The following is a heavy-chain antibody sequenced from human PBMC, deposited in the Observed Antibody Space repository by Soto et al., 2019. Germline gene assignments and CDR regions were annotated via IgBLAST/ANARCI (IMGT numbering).Heavy chain of an antibody. J-gene: IGHJ6*02. CDR1: GFTFASSA. V-gene: IGHV1-58*01. Sequence: ASVKVSCKGSGFTFASSAVQWVRQARGQRLEWIGWIVVGSGNTNYAQKSQERVTITRDMSTSTAYMELSSLRSEDTAVYYCAAGGYPSYGMDVWGQGTTVTVSS. CDR3: AAGGYPSYGMDV. D-gene: IGHD6-25*01. CDR2: IVVGSGNT.